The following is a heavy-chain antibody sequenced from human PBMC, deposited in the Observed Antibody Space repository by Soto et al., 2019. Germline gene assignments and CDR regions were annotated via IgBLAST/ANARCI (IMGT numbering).Heavy chain of an antibody. D-gene: IGHD6-13*01. CDR3: AGQQLAPSYYYYYYGMDV. V-gene: IGHV4-4*07. Sequence: NPSDTLSLTXAASGGSISSYYWSWIRQPAGKGLEWIGRIYTSGSTNYNPSLKSRVTMSVDTSKNQFSLKLSSVTAADTAVYYCAGQQLAPSYYYYYYGMDVWGQGTTVTVSS. J-gene: IGHJ6*02. CDR2: IYTSGST. CDR1: GGSISSYY.